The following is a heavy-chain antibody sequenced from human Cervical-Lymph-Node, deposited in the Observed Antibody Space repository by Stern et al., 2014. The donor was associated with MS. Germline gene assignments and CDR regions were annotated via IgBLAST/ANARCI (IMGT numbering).Heavy chain of an antibody. Sequence: QVQLVESGGGVVQPGRSLRLSCAASGFTFSSYAMHWVRQAPGQGLEWVAVISYDGSNKYYADSVKGRFTISRDNSKNTLYLQMNSLRAEDTAVYYCARDYVVAATHYYYGMDVWGQGTTVTVSS. CDR2: ISYDGSNK. CDR1: GFTFSSYA. CDR3: ARDYVVAATHYYYGMDV. J-gene: IGHJ6*02. V-gene: IGHV3-30*04. D-gene: IGHD2-15*01.